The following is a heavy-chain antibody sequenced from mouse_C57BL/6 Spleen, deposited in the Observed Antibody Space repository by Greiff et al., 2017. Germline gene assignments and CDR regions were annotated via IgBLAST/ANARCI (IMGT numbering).Heavy chain of an antibody. V-gene: IGHV2-9-1*01. CDR1: GFSLTSYA. Sequence: VQLQQSGPGLVAPSQSLSITCTVSGFSLTSYAISWVRQPPGKGLEWLGVIWTGGGTHYNSALKSRLSISKDNSKSQVFLKMNRLQTDDTARYYCARNGGVVAHWYFDVWGTGTTVTVSS. CDR3: ARNGGVVAHWYFDV. J-gene: IGHJ1*03. D-gene: IGHD1-1*01. CDR2: IWTGGGT.